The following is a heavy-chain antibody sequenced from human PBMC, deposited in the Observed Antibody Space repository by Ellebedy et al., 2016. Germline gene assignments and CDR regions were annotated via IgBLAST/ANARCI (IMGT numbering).Heavy chain of an antibody. Sequence: SETLSLXXTVSGGSISSYYWSWIRQPAGKGLEWIGRIYTSGSTNYNPSLKSRVTISVDTSKNQFSLKLSSVTAADTAVYYCARATYSPLRYFAVWGQGTTVTVSS. D-gene: IGHD3-9*01. CDR3: ARATYSPLRYFAV. CDR2: IYTSGST. CDR1: GGSISSYY. J-gene: IGHJ6*02. V-gene: IGHV4-4*07.